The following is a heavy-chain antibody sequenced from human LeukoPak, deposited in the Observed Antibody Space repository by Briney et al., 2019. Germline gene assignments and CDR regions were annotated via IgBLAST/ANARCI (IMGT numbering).Heavy chain of an antibody. CDR3: ARNGYFLDY. V-gene: IGHV3-74*01. CDR1: GFTFSSYW. Sequence: GGSLRLSCAASGFTFSSYWMHWVRQAPGKGLVWVSRINSDGSTSYADSVKGRFTISRDNAKNTLYLQMNRLRSEDTAVYYCARNGYFLDYWGQGTLVTVSS. D-gene: IGHD1-1*01. J-gene: IGHJ4*02. CDR2: INSDGST.